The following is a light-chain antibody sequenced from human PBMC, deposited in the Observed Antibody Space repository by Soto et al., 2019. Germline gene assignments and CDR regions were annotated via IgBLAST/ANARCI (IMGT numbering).Light chain of an antibody. J-gene: IGLJ1*01. CDR2: SNN. V-gene: IGLV1-44*01. Sequence: ALTQPPSTSGTPGQRVTISCSGSSSNIGSNTVNWYQQLPGTAPKLLIYSNNQRPSGVPDRFSGSKSGTSASLAISGLQSEDEADYYCAAWDDSLNGNVFGTGTKVTVL. CDR3: AAWDDSLNGNV. CDR1: SSNIGSNT.